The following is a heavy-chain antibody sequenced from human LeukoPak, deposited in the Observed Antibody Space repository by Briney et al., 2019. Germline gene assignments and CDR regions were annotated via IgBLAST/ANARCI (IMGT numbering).Heavy chain of an antibody. CDR2: IIPIFGTA. Sequence: SVKVSCTASGGTFSSYAISWVRQAPGQGLEWMGGIIPIFGTANYAQKFQGRVTITADESTSTAYLELSSLRSEDTAVYFCAAEGQWSLVHYFNSWGQGTLVTVSS. CDR3: AAEGQWSLVHYFNS. D-gene: IGHD2-15*01. CDR1: GGTFSSYA. V-gene: IGHV1-69*13. J-gene: IGHJ4*02.